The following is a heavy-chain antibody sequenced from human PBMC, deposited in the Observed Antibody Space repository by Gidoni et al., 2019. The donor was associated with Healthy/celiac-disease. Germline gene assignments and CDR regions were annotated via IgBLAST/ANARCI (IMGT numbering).Heavy chain of an antibody. J-gene: IGHJ6*02. Sequence: QVQLQQWGAGLLKPSETLSLTCAVYGGSFSGYYWSWIRQPPGKGLEWIGESNHSGSTNYNPSLKSRVTISVDTPKNQFSLKLSSVTAADTAVYYCARGGEEGRYYYYYYGMDVWGQGTTVTVSS. CDR2: SNHSGST. CDR3: ARGGEEGRYYYYYYGMDV. V-gene: IGHV4-34*01. CDR1: GGSFSGYY.